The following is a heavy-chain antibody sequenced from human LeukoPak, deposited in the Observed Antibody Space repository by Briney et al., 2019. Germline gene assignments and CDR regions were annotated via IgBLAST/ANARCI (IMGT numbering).Heavy chain of an antibody. V-gene: IGHV4-34*01. CDR3: ARGLLRDGYIYNWFDP. CDR1: GGSFSGYY. J-gene: IGHJ5*02. Sequence: SETLSLTCAVYGGSFSGYYWSWIRRPPGKGLEWIGEINHSGSTNYNPSLKGRVTIAVDTSKNQFSLKLSSVTAADTAVYYCARGLLRDGYIYNWFDPWGQGTLVTVSS. CDR2: INHSGST. D-gene: IGHD5-24*01.